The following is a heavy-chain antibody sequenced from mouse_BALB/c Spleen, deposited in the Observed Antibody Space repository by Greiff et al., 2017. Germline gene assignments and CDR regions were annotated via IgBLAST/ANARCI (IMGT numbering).Heavy chain of an antibody. CDR1: GFSLTSYG. J-gene: IGHJ2*01. V-gene: IGHV2-4-1*01. D-gene: IGHD1-1*01. CDR2: IWSGGST. CDR3: ARNPPYYGSSSGYFDY. Sequence: QVQLQQSGPGLVQPSQSLSITCTVSGFSLTSYGVHWVRQSPGKGLEWLGVIWSGGSTDYNAAFISRLSISKDNSKSQVFFKMNSLQADDTAIYYCARNPPYYGSSSGYFDYWGQGTTLTVSS.